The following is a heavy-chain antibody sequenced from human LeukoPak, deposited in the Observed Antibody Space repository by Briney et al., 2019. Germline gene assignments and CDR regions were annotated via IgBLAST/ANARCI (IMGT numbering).Heavy chain of an antibody. Sequence: SETLSLTCTVSGGSISSYYWSWIRQPPGKGLEWIGEINHSGSTNYNPSLKSRVTISVDTSKNQFSLKLSSVTAADTAVYYCARGTFLGYCSGGSCHNWFDPWGQGTLVTVSS. D-gene: IGHD2-15*01. V-gene: IGHV4-34*01. CDR1: GGSISSYY. CDR3: ARGTFLGYCSGGSCHNWFDP. J-gene: IGHJ5*02. CDR2: INHSGST.